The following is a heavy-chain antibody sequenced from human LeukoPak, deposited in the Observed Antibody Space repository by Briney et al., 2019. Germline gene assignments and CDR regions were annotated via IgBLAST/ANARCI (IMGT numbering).Heavy chain of an antibody. Sequence: SVKVSCKASGYTFTGYYMHWVRQAPGQGLEWMGGIIPIFGTANYAQKFQGRVTITADESTSTAYMELSSLRSEDTAVYYCATENRHGYNYAGAYWGQGTLVTVSS. CDR2: IIPIFGTA. CDR1: GYTFTGYY. J-gene: IGHJ4*02. V-gene: IGHV1-69*13. D-gene: IGHD5-24*01. CDR3: ATENRHGYNYAGAY.